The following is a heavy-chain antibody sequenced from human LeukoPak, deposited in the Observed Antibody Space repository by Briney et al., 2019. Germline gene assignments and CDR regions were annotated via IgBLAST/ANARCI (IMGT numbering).Heavy chain of an antibody. CDR1: GGTFSSCA. CDR3: ARGSLGLYYFDY. J-gene: IGHJ4*02. CDR2: IIAILGKA. Sequence: GSSVKVSCNASGGTFSSCAISWVRQGPGQGLEWMGRIIAILGKANYAQKFQGRVTITADKSTSTAYMELSSLRSEDTAVYYCARGSLGLYYFDYWGQGTLVTVSS. V-gene: IGHV1-69*04. D-gene: IGHD7-27*01.